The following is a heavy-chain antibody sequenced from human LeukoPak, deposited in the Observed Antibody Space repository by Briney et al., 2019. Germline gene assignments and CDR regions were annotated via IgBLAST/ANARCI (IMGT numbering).Heavy chain of an antibody. D-gene: IGHD5/OR15-5a*01. J-gene: IGHJ6*03. CDR1: GGSISSYY. Sequence: SETLSLTCTVSGGSISSYYWSWIRQPPGKGLEWIGYIYYSGSTNYNPSLKSRVTISVDTSKNQFSLKLSSVTAADTAVYYCARCLGYYYYMDVWGKGTTVTVSS. CDR2: IYYSGST. V-gene: IGHV4-59*08. CDR3: ARCLGYYYYMDV.